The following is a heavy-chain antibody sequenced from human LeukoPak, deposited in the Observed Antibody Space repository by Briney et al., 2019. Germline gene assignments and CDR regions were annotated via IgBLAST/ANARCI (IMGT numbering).Heavy chain of an antibody. D-gene: IGHD3-16*01. J-gene: IGHJ4*02. Sequence: SDTLSLTCTVLGGSSSGEYWSGIRGPPRKGLEWIAYIYYSGSTNYNPSLKNRVAISVDTSKNQFSLNLSSVIAADTGVYYCARDRGSLGGFDYWGQGTLVTVSS. V-gene: IGHV4-59*01. CDR3: ARDRGSLGGFDY. CDR2: IYYSGST. CDR1: GGSSSGEY.